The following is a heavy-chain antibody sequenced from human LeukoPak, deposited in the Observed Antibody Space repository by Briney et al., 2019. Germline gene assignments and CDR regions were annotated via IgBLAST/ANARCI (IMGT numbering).Heavy chain of an antibody. D-gene: IGHD6-13*01. J-gene: IGHJ6*02. V-gene: IGHV3-21*01. CDR2: ISSSSSYI. CDR1: GFTVSSNY. Sequence: PGGSLRLSCAASGFTVSSNYMSWVRQAPGKGLEWVSSISSSSSYIYYADSVKGRFTISRDNAKNSLYLQMNSLRAEDTAVYYCARVEAAAGLSGAYYYYGMDVWGQGTTVTVSS. CDR3: ARVEAAAGLSGAYYYYGMDV.